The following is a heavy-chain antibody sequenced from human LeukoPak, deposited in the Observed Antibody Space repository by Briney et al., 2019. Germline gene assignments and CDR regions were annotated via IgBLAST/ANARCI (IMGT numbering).Heavy chain of an antibody. CDR3: ARETRDSSGYYYYYYYYMDV. V-gene: IGHV4-39*07. J-gene: IGHJ6*03. CDR1: GGSISSSSYY. CDR2: IYYSGST. Sequence: SETLSLTCTVSGGSISSSSYYWGWLRQPPGKGLEWIGSIYYSGSTYYNPSLKSRVTISVDTSKNQFSLKLSSVTAADTAVYYCARETRDSSGYYYYYYYYMDVWGKGTTVTVSS. D-gene: IGHD3-22*01.